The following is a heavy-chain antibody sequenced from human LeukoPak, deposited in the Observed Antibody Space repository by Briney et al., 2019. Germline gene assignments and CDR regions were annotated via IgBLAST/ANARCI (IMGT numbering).Heavy chain of an antibody. CDR1: GGSISSGGYY. CDR2: IYYSGST. J-gene: IGHJ3*02. Sequence: PSQTLSLTCTVSGGSISSGGYYWSWIRQPPGKGLESIGYIYYSGSTYYNPSLKSRVTISVDTSKNQFSLKLSSVTAADTAVYYCASTIRYFDWFPWAFDIWGQGTMVTVSS. V-gene: IGHV4-30-4*08. CDR3: ASTIRYFDWFPWAFDI. D-gene: IGHD3-9*01.